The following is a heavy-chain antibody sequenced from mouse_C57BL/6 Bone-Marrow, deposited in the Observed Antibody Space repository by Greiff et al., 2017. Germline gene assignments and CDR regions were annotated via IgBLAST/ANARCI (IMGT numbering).Heavy chain of an antibody. CDR3: ARGGNYGGYYFDY. V-gene: IGHV1-47*01. D-gene: IGHD2-1*01. CDR2: FHPYNDDT. J-gene: IGHJ2*01. Sequence: QVQLKESGAELVKPGASVKMSCKASGYTFTTYPIEWMKQNPGKSLEWIGNFHPYNDDTKYNEKFKGKATLTVEKSSSTVYLELSRLTSDDSAVYYCARGGNYGGYYFDYWGQGTTLTVSS. CDR1: GYTFTTYP.